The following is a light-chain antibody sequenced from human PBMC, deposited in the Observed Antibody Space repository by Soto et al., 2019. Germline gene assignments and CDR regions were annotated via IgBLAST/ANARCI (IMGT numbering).Light chain of an antibody. CDR1: TSHIGGNT. J-gene: IGLJ1*01. CDR2: GNN. V-gene: IGLV1-44*01. CDR3: AAWDDSLSGSYV. Sequence: QSVLTQPPSASGTPGQRVTISCSGSTSHIGGNTVDWYQQLPGTAPKLLIYGNNQRPSGVPDRFSGSKSGTSASLAISGLQSDDEADYYCAAWDDSLSGSYVFGTGTKVTVL.